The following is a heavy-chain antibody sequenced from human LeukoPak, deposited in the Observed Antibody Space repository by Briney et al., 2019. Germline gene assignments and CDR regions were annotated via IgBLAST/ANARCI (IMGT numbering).Heavy chain of an antibody. D-gene: IGHD5-18*01. CDR2: INPNSGGT. Sequence: ASVKVSCKASGYTFTGYYMHWVRQAPGQGLEWMGWINPNSGGTNYAQKFQGRVTMTRDTSISTAYMELSRLRSDDTAVYYCARDVDTAMVTTDYWGRGTLVTVSS. J-gene: IGHJ4*02. CDR1: GYTFTGYY. V-gene: IGHV1-2*02. CDR3: ARDVDTAMVTTDY.